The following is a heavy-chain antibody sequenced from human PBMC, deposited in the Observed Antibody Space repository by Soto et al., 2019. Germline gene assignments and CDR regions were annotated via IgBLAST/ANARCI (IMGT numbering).Heavy chain of an antibody. Sequence: QVQLQESGPGLVKPSGTLSLTCAVSGGSISSNNWWTWVRQPPGKGLEWIGEIYRTGRTNYNPSLKRRVTLAADKSKNLLLLNLSSVIAASTAVYYCARAPDLISNRPSGSFQRWGQGTLITVSS. CDR1: GGSISSNNW. J-gene: IGHJ1*01. D-gene: IGHD6-6*01. CDR3: ARAPDLISNRPSGSFQR. CDR2: IYRTGRT. V-gene: IGHV4-4*02.